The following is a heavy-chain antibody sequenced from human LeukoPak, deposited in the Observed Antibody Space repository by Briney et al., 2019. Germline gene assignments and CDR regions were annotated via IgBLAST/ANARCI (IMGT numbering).Heavy chain of an antibody. CDR2: IDSSSFFI. CDR1: EFTFSNYG. V-gene: IGHV3-21*06. Sequence: GGSLRLSCAASEFTFSNYGMSWVRQAPGKGLEWVSSIDSSSFFIYYADSVKGRFTISRDNAKNSLYLQMNSLRAEDTAVYYCARVDRMAVAGTGYFDYWGQGTLVTVSS. CDR3: ARVDRMAVAGTGYFDY. J-gene: IGHJ4*02. D-gene: IGHD6-19*01.